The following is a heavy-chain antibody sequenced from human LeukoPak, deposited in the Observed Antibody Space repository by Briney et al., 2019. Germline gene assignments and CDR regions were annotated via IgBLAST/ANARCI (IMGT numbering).Heavy chain of an antibody. J-gene: IGHJ4*02. CDR3: ARGTVAATGTGNFDY. CDR2: ISAYNGNT. CDR1: GYTFTSYG. V-gene: IGHV1-18*01. Sequence: ASVKVSCKASGYTFTSYGISWVRQAPGQGLEWMGWISAYNGNTNYAQKLQGRVTMTTDTSTSTAYMELRSLRSDDTAVYYCARGTVAATGTGNFDYWGQGTLVTVSS. D-gene: IGHD6-13*01.